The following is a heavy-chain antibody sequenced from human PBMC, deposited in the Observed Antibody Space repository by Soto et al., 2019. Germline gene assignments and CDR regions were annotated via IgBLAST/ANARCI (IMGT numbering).Heavy chain of an antibody. D-gene: IGHD1-1*01. CDR2: IYESGST. V-gene: IGHV4-30-2*01. J-gene: IGHJ4*02. Sequence: SETLSLTCAVSGESVSSGGYSWTWIRQPPGKGLEWLGYIYESGSTYYNPSPKSRVTISIDRSKNQFYLKLSSVTAADTAVYYCAREEVTTTGSFDYWGQGTLVT. CDR1: GESVSSGGYS. CDR3: AREEVTTTGSFDY.